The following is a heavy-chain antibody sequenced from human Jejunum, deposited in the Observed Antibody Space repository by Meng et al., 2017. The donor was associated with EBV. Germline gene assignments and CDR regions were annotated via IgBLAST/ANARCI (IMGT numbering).Heavy chain of an antibody. J-gene: IGHJ4*02. Sequence: QRQLVQSGAEVKQPGASWTVSCKASGYSFTNSAMNWVRQAPGQGVEWMGWINTNTGNPTYAQGFTGRFVFSLDTSVSTAYLQISSLKAEDTAVYYCARVRGYSYGRPFDYWGQGTLVTVSS. V-gene: IGHV7-4-1*02. CDR1: GYSFTNSA. D-gene: IGHD5-18*01. CDR3: ARVRGYSYGRPFDY. CDR2: INTNTGNP.